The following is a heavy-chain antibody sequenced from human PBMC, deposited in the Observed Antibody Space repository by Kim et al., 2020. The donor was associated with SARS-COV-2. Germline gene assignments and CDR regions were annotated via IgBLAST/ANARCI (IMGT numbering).Heavy chain of an antibody. Sequence: GGSLRLSCAASGFTFSSHAMAWVRQSPGTGLEWVSGISGSGDSTYYADSVKGRFTISRDNSKNTVYLQMNSLRAEDTALYFCTRCPLITVGGIVALFDNWGEGNLVTVSS. V-gene: IGHV3-23*01. J-gene: IGHJ4*02. CDR3: TRCPLITVGGIVALFDN. D-gene: IGHD3-16*02. CDR1: GFTFSSHA. CDR2: ISGSGDST.